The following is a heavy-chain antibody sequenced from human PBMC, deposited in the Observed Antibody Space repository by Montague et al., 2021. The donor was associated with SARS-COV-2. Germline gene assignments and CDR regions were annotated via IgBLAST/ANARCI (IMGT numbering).Heavy chain of an antibody. V-gene: IGHV4-39*07. CDR2: INHSGSA. Sequence: SKTLSLTCTVSGGSISSSSYYWSWIRQPPGKGLEWIGEINHSGSANYNPSLKSRVTISVDTSKNQFSLKLSSVTAADTAVYYCARVRYYGSGTSLGMDVWGQGTTVTVSS. J-gene: IGHJ6*02. CDR3: ARVRYYGSGTSLGMDV. D-gene: IGHD3-10*01. CDR1: GGSISSSSYY.